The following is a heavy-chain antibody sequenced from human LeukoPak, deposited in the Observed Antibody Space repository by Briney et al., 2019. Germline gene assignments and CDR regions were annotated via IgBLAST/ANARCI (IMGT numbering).Heavy chain of an antibody. J-gene: IGHJ4*02. D-gene: IGHD3-22*01. Sequence: PGGSLRLSCAASGFTFSSYGMSWVRQAPGKGLEWVSAISGSGGSTYYADSVKGRFTISRDNSKNPLYLQMNSLRAEDTAGYYCAKDRAYYSDSSGYYRVRAYDYWGQGTLVTVSS. CDR2: ISGSGGST. CDR3: AKDRAYYSDSSGYYRVRAYDY. V-gene: IGHV3-23*01. CDR1: GFTFSSYG.